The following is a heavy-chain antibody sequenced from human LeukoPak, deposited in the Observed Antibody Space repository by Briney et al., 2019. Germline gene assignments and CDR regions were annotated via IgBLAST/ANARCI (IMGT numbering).Heavy chain of an antibody. Sequence: SETLSLTCAVYGGSFSGYYWSWIRQPPGKGLEWIGEINHSGSTNYNPSLKSRVTISVDTSKNQFSLKLSSVTAADTAVYYCARGQSHFDYWGQGTLVTVSS. V-gene: IGHV4-34*01. CDR3: ARGQSHFDY. J-gene: IGHJ4*02. CDR1: GGSFSGYY. CDR2: INHSGST.